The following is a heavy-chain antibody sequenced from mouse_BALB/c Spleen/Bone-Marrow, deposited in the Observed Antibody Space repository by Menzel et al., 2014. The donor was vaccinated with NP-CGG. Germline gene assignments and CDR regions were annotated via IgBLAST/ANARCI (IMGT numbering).Heavy chain of an antibody. Sequence: EVQLVESGGGLVQPGGSLKLSCAASGFDFSSYWMSWVRRAPGKGLEWIGEINPDSSTINYTPSLKDKFIISRDSARNTLYLQMSKVRSEDTALYYCKRLGCYGWFAYWGQGTLVTVSA. V-gene: IGHV4-1*02. J-gene: IGHJ3*01. D-gene: IGHD1-1*02. CDR3: KRLGCYGWFAY. CDR2: INPDSSTI. CDR1: GFDFSSYW.